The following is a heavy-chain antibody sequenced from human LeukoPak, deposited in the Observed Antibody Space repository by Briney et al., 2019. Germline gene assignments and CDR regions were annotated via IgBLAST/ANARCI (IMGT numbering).Heavy chain of an antibody. V-gene: IGHV4-61*02. CDR1: GGSISSGSYY. Sequence: SETLSLTCTVSGGSISSGSYYWSWIRQPAGKGLEWIGRIYTSVSTNYNPSLKSRVTISVDTSKNQFSLKLSSVTAADTAVYYCARAGAAHYYYYYMDVWGKGTTVTVSS. J-gene: IGHJ6*03. CDR3: ARAGAAHYYYYYMDV. D-gene: IGHD1-26*01. CDR2: IYTSVST.